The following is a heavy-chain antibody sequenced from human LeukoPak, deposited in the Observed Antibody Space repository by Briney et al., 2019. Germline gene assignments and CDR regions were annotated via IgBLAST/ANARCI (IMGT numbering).Heavy chain of an antibody. J-gene: IGHJ2*01. CDR3: ARNGITIFGVVPYWYFDL. D-gene: IGHD3-3*01. V-gene: IGHV4-38-2*01. Sequence: SSETLSLTCAVSGYSIGSGYYWGWIRQPPGKGLEWIGSIYHSGSTYYNPSLKSRVTISVDTSKNQFSLKLSSVTAADTAVYYCARNGITIFGVVPYWYFDLWGCGTLVTVSS. CDR1: GYSIGSGYY. CDR2: IYHSGST.